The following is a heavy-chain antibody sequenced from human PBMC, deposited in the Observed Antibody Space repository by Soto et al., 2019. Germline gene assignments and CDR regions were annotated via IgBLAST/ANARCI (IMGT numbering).Heavy chain of an antibody. J-gene: IGHJ5*02. V-gene: IGHV5-51*01. CDR1: GYSFTSYW. CDR2: IYPGDSDT. CDR3: ARHQETYYDFWSGYYTGLSADNWFDP. D-gene: IGHD3-3*01. Sequence: LKISCKGSGYSFTSYWIGWVRQMPGKGLEWMGIIYPGDSDTRYSPSFQGQVTISADKSISTAYLQWSSLKASDTAMYYCARHQETYYDFWSGYYTGLSADNWFDPWGQGTLVIVSS.